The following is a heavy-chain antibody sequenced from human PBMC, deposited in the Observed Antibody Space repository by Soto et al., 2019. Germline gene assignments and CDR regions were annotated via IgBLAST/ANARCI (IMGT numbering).Heavy chain of an antibody. CDR3: ARDSLVSSGWYILGDYKWFDP. J-gene: IGHJ5*02. Sequence: SETLSLTCAVYGGSFSGYYWSWIRQPPGKGLEWIGEINHSGSTNYNPSLKSRVTISVDTSKNQFSLKLSSVTAADTAVYYCARDSLVSSGWYILGDYKWFDPWGQGTKVTVSS. D-gene: IGHD6-19*01. CDR2: INHSGST. V-gene: IGHV4-34*01. CDR1: GGSFSGYY.